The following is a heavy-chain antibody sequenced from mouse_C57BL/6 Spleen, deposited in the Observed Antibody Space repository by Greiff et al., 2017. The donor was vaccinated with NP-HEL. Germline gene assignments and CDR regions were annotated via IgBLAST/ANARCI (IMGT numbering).Heavy chain of an antibody. V-gene: IGHV1-80*01. D-gene: IGHD4-1*01. CDR3: AREGTGVFAY. Sequence: LKQSGASVKISCKASGYAFSSYWMNWVKQRPGKGLEWIGQIYPGDGDTNYNGKFKGKATLTADKSSSTAYMQLSSLTSEDSAVYFCAREGTGVFAYWGQGTLVTVSA. J-gene: IGHJ3*01. CDR2: IYPGDGDT. CDR1: GYAFSSYW.